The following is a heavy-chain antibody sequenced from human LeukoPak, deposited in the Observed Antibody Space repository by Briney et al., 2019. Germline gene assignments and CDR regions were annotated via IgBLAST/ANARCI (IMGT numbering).Heavy chain of an antibody. J-gene: IGHJ4*02. CDR2: IRGSGGST. CDR3: AKDVRASGSPYFDY. CDR1: GFTFSSYA. D-gene: IGHD3-22*01. V-gene: IGHV3-23*01. Sequence: GGSLRLSCAASGFTFSSYAMSWVRQAPGKGLEWGSAIRGSGGSTYYADSVKGRFTISRDNSKNTLYMQMNSLRAEDTAVYYCAKDVRASGSPYFDYWGQGTLVTVSS.